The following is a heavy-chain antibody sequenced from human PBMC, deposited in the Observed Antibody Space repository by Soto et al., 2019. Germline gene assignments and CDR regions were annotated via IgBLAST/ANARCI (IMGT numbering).Heavy chain of an antibody. D-gene: IGHD3-3*01. CDR3: AKDRGNPITIFGVVIATCFDY. Sequence: HPGGSLRLSCAASGFTFSSYAMSWVRQAPGKGLEWVSAISGSGGSTYYADSVKGRFTISRDNSKNTLYLQMNSLRAEDTAVYYCAKDRGNPITIFGVVIATCFDYWGQGTLVTVS. V-gene: IGHV3-23*01. CDR1: GFTFSSYA. J-gene: IGHJ4*02. CDR2: ISGSGGST.